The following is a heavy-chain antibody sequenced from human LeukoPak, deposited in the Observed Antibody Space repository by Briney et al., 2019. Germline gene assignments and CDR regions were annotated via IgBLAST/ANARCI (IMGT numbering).Heavy chain of an antibody. CDR1: GYTFTSYG. D-gene: IGHD3-10*01. J-gene: IGHJ6*04. CDR3: ARDRPRRLWSGELLHGRPRADYYYYGMDV. Sequence: ASVKVSCKASGYTFTSYGISWVRQAPGQGLEWMGWISAYNGNTNYAQKLQGRVTMTTDTSTSTAYMELRSLRSDDTAVYYCARDRPRRLWSGELLHGRPRADYYYYGMDVWGKGTTVTVSS. V-gene: IGHV1-18*04. CDR2: ISAYNGNT.